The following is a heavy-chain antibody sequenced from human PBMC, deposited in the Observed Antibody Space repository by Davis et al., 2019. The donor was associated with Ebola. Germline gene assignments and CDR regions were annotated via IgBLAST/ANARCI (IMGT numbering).Heavy chain of an antibody. CDR2: ISYDGSNK. D-gene: IGHD6-13*01. Sequence: GESLKISCAASGFSFSNYAMNWVRQAPGKGLEWVAVISYDGSNKYYADSVKGRFTISRDNSKNTLYLQMNSLRAEDTAVYYCARELPIAAAGTPFDYWGQGTLVTVSS. V-gene: IGHV3-30-3*01. CDR1: GFSFSNYA. CDR3: ARELPIAAAGTPFDY. J-gene: IGHJ4*02.